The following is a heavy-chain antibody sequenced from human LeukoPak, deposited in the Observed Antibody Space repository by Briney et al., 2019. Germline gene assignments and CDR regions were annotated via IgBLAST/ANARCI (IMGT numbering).Heavy chain of an antibody. CDR3: AKGAGSWYVDY. D-gene: IGHD6-13*01. Sequence: GGSLRLSCAASGFAFSSYAMSWVRQAPGKGLEWVSTISGSGGSTYYADSVKGRFTISRDNFKNTLYLQMNSLRAEDTAIYYCAKGAGSWYVDYWGQGALVTVSS. CDR2: ISGSGGST. J-gene: IGHJ4*02. V-gene: IGHV3-23*01. CDR1: GFAFSSYA.